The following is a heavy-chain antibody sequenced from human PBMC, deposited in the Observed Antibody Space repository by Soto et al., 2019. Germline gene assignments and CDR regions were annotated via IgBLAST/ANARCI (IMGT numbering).Heavy chain of an antibody. CDR1: GFTFSSYS. J-gene: IGHJ3*02. Sequence: GGSLRLSCAASGFTFSSYSMNWVRQAPGKGLEWVSSISSSSSYIYYADSVKGGFTISRDNAKNSLYLQMNSLRAEDTAVYYCARDAGSSSWYGPIGAHSAFDIWGQGTMVTVSS. V-gene: IGHV3-21*01. D-gene: IGHD6-13*01. CDR2: ISSSSSYI. CDR3: ARDAGSSSWYGPIGAHSAFDI.